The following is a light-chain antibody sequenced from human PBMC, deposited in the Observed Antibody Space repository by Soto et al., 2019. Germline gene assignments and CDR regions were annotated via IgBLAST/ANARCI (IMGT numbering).Light chain of an antibody. CDR1: QGIINY. CDR2: GAS. V-gene: IGKV1-NL1*01. Sequence: MTPSPATLSASMGDRVTITCRASQGIINYLAWYQQKPGKAPKLLIYGASSRATGIPDRFSGSGSGTDFTLTINSLQAEDVAVYYCQQYYSLPLTFGGGTKVDIK. CDR3: QQYYSLPLT. J-gene: IGKJ4*01.